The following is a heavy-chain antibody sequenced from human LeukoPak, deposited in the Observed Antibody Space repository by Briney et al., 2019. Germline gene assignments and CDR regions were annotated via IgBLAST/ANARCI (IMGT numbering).Heavy chain of an antibody. CDR1: GGSFSGYY. CDR2: INHSGST. CDR3: ARGLRFAAAARGWYFDL. D-gene: IGHD6-13*01. Sequence: KPSETLSLTCAVYGGSFSGYYWSWIRQPPGKGLEWIGEINHSGSTNYNPSLKSRVTISVDTSKHQFSLKLSSVTAADTAVYYCARGLRFAAAARGWYFDLWGRGTLVTVSS. V-gene: IGHV4-34*01. J-gene: IGHJ2*01.